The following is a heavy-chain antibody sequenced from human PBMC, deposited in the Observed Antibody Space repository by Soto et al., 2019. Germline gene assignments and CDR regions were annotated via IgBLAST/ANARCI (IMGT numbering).Heavy chain of an antibody. V-gene: IGHV3-23*01. J-gene: IGHJ4*02. CDR2: ISGSGGST. CDR3: AKAQYSGYEFSLIFDS. Sequence: EVQLLESGGGLVQPGGSLRLSCAASGFTFSSYAMTWVRQAPGKGLEWVSGISGSGGSTYYADSVKGRFTISRDNSKNTLYLQMNSLRAEDTAVYYCAKAQYSGYEFSLIFDSWGQGTLVTVSS. D-gene: IGHD5-12*01. CDR1: GFTFSSYA.